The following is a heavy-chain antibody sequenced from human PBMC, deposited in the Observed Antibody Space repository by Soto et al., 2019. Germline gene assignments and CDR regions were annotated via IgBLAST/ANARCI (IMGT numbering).Heavy chain of an antibody. D-gene: IGHD6-6*01. Sequence: QVQLVQSGAEVKKPGASVKVSCKASGYTFTSYGISWVRQAPGQGLEWMGWISAYNGNTNYAQKLQGRVTMTTDTSTSTAYMELRSLRADETAVYYCARGPSIAARRLYYYGMDVWGQGTTVTVSS. CDR3: ARGPSIAARRLYYYGMDV. CDR2: ISAYNGNT. J-gene: IGHJ6*02. V-gene: IGHV1-18*01. CDR1: GYTFTSYG.